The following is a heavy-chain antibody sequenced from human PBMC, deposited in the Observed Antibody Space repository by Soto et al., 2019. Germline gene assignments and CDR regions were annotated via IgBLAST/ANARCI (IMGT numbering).Heavy chain of an antibody. D-gene: IGHD2-15*01. J-gene: IGHJ5*02. CDR1: GFTFSSYA. V-gene: IGHV3-23*01. CDR2: ISGSGGST. Sequence: PGGSLRLSCAASGFTFSSYAMSWVRQAPGKGLELVSAISGSGGSTYYADSVKGRFTISRDNSKNTLYLQMNSLRAEDTAVYYCAKSGVVVAALNWFDPWGQGTLVTVSS. CDR3: AKSGVVVAALNWFDP.